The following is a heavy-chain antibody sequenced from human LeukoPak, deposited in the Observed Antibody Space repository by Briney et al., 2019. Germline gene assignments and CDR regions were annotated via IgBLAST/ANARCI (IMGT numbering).Heavy chain of an antibody. V-gene: IGHV1-8*01. J-gene: IGHJ5*02. CDR1: GYTFTNYD. Sequence: ASVKVSCKSSGYTFTNYDINWVRQATGQGLEWMGWMNPNSGNTGYAQKFQGRVTMTRDTSISTAHMELSSLRSEDTAVYYCARAMVRGVQGPWGQGTLVTVSS. D-gene: IGHD3-10*01. CDR2: MNPNSGNT. CDR3: ARAMVRGVQGP.